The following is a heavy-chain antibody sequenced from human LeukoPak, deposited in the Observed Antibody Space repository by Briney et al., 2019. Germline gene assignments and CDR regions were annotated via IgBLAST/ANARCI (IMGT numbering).Heavy chain of an antibody. CDR3: ATTVTTWGVFDY. CDR2: IYSGGST. J-gene: IGHJ4*02. V-gene: IGHV3-53*01. CDR1: GFTVSSNY. D-gene: IGHD4-17*01. Sequence: GGSLRLSCAASGFTVSSNYMSWVRQAPGKGLEWVSVIYSGGSTYYADSVKGRYTISRDNSKNTLYLQMNSLRAEDTAVYYCATTVTTWGVFDYWGQGTLVTVSS.